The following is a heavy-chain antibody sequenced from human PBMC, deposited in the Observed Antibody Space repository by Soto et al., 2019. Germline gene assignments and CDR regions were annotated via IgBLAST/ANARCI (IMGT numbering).Heavy chain of an antibody. D-gene: IGHD1-20*01. CDR1: GFVFKNYE. V-gene: IGHV3-48*03. J-gene: IGHJ6*02. CDR3: ARDIDNRDYYYGLDV. CDR2: ISNSGNTI. Sequence: LRLSCVASGFVFKNYEMNWVRQAPGKGLEWISYISNSGNTIYVADPMRGRFTISRDNAKNSLFLQMNSLRADDTAVYYCARDIDNRDYYYGLDVWGQGTTVTVSS.